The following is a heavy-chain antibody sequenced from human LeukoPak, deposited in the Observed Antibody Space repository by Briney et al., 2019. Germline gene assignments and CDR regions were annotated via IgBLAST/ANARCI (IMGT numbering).Heavy chain of an antibody. D-gene: IGHD6-13*01. V-gene: IGHV3-48*04. CDR2: IGGSGSLI. CDR1: GFTFSSYA. J-gene: IGHJ5*02. CDR3: ARDHRQQLGNWFDP. Sequence: GGSLRLSCAASGFTFSSYAMSWVRQAPGKGLEWIAFIGGSGSLIYYADSVKGRFTISRDNAKNSLYLQMTTLRAEDTAVYYCARDHRQQLGNWFDPWGQGTLVTVSS.